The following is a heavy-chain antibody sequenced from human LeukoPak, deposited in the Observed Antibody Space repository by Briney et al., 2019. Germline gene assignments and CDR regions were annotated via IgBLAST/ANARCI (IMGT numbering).Heavy chain of an antibody. D-gene: IGHD3-16*01. Sequence: PGGSLRLSCAASGFTLSRYWMHWVRQVPGKGLVWVSRIEPDGSRITYADSLKGRFTMSRDNAKNTLYLQMNSLRAEDTAVYYCARDFAGGDDYWGPGTLVTVSS. CDR2: IEPDGSRI. J-gene: IGHJ4*02. V-gene: IGHV3-74*01. CDR1: GFTLSRYW. CDR3: ARDFAGGDDY.